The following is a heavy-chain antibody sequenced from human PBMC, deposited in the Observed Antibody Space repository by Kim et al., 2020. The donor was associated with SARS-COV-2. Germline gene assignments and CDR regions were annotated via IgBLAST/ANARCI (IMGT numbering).Heavy chain of an antibody. J-gene: IGHJ5*02. D-gene: IGHD2-15*01. CDR2: ISYDGSNK. CDR1: GFTFSSYG. Sequence: GGSLRLSCAASGFTFSSYGMHWVRQAPGKGLEWVAVISYDGSNKYYADSVKGRFTISRDNSKNTLYLQMNSLRAEDTAVYYCAKLGYDQSTSNWFDPWGQGTLVTVSS. CDR3: AKLGYDQSTSNWFDP. V-gene: IGHV3-30*18.